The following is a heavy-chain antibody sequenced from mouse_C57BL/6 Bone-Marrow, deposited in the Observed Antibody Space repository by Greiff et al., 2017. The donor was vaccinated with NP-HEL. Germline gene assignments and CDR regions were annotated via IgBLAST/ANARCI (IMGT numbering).Heavy chain of an antibody. V-gene: IGHV5-4*03. Sequence: DVKLVESGGGLVKPGWSLKLSCAASGFTFSSYAMSWVRQTPEKRLEWVATISDGGSYTYYPDNVKGRFTISRDNAKNNLYLQMSHLKSEDTAMYYCAYDYDHYYAMDYWGQGTSVTVSS. CDR1: GFTFSSYA. CDR3: AYDYDHYYAMDY. D-gene: IGHD2-4*01. J-gene: IGHJ4*01. CDR2: ISDGGSYT.